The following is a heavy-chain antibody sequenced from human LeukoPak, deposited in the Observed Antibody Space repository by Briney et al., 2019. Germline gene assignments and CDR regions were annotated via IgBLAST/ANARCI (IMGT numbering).Heavy chain of an antibody. V-gene: IGHV3-30*03. CDR1: GFTFSSYG. CDR3: ARDGGGLYYDSSGWDY. Sequence: GGSLRLSCAASGFTFSSYGMHWVRQAPGKGLEWVAVISYDGSNKYYADSVKGRFTISRDNSKNTLYLQMNSLRAEDTAVYYCARDGGGLYYDSSGWDYWGQGTLVTVSS. D-gene: IGHD3-22*01. CDR2: ISYDGSNK. J-gene: IGHJ4*02.